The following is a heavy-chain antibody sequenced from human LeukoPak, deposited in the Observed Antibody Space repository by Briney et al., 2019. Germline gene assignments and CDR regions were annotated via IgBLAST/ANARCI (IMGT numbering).Heavy chain of an antibody. CDR2: INHSGST. V-gene: IGHV4-34*01. D-gene: IGHD3-16*01. CDR1: GGSFSGYC. CDR3: ARTKGDFNWFDP. Sequence: SETLSLTCAVYGGSFSGYCWSWIRQPPGKGLEWIGEINHSGSTNYNPSLKSRVTISVDTSKNQFSLKLSSVTAADTAVYYCARTKGDFNWFDPWGQGTLVTVSS. J-gene: IGHJ5*02.